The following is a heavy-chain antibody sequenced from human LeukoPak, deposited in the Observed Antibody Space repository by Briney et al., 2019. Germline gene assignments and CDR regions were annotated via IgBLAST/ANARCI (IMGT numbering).Heavy chain of an antibody. D-gene: IGHD3-9*01. V-gene: IGHV2-70*11. CDR2: IDWDDNK. CDR3: ARTPYDILTGNRYYFDY. CDR1: GFSLSTSGMC. Sequence: QTLSLTCTSSGFSLSTSGMCGGWLRQPPGKALDWLARIDWDDNKYYSTSLKTRLTIYKDTSKTQVVLTMTNMDPVDTATYYCARTPYDILTGNRYYFDYWGQGTLVTVSS. J-gene: IGHJ4*02.